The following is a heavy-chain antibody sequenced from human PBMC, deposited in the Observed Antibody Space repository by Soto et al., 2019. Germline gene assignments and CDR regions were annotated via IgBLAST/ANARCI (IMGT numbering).Heavy chain of an antibody. D-gene: IGHD6-19*01. CDR3: AKDATRTNGWYHFDY. CDR1: GLTFSYFA. V-gene: IGHV3-23*01. J-gene: IGHJ4*02. Sequence: GGSLRLSCAAFGLTFSYFAMGWVRQAPGKGLEWVSVLNHRGDTTYYTDSVKGRFTISRDNSKNTLYLQMNSLRAEDTAVYYCAKDATRTNGWYHFDYWGQGALVTVSS. CDR2: LNHRGDTT.